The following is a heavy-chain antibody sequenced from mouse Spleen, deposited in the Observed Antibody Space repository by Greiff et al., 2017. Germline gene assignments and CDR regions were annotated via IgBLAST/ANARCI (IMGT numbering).Heavy chain of an antibody. V-gene: IGHV5-16*01. D-gene: IGHD3-1*01. CDR1: GFTFSDYY. CDR2: INYDGSST. J-gene: IGHJ2*01. Sequence: EVQLQESEGGLVQPGSSMKLSCTASGFTFSDYYMAWVRQVPEKGLEWVANINYDGSSTYYLDSLKSRFIISRDNAKNILYLQMSSLKSEDTATYYCARDRDYFDYWGRGTTLTVSS. CDR3: ARDRDYFDY.